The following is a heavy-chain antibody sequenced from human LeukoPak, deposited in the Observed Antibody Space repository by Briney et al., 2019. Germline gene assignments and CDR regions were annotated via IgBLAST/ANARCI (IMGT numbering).Heavy chain of an antibody. Sequence: GRSLRLSCAASGFTFSSYGMHWVRQAPGKGLEWVAVISYDGSNKYYADSVKGRFTISRDNSKNTLYLQMNSLRAEDTALYYCAKGSWYYFEYWGQGTLVTVSS. V-gene: IGHV3-30*18. CDR3: AKGSWYYFEY. J-gene: IGHJ4*02. D-gene: IGHD6-13*01. CDR2: ISYDGSNK. CDR1: GFTFSSYG.